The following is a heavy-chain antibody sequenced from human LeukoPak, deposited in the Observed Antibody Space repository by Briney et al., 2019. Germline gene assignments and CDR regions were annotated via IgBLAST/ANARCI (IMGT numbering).Heavy chain of an antibody. CDR2: INHGGST. V-gene: IGHV4-30-2*01. CDR3: ARGSGVSGFDY. J-gene: IGHJ4*02. D-gene: IGHD3-3*01. Sequence: LRLSCAVSGITLSNYGMSWIRQPPGKGLEWVAYINHGGSTYNDPSLKSRVTISVDRSKNNLSLRLKSVTAADAAVYFCARGSGVSGFDYWGPGTLVTVSS. CDR1: GITLSNYG.